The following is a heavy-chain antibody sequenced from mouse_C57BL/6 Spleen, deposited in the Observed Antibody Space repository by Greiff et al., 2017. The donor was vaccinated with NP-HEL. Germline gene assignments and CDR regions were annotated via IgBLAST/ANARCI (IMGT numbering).Heavy chain of an antibody. Sequence: EVQRVESGGGLVKPGGSLKLSCAASGFTFSSYTMSWVRQTPEKRLEWVATISGGGGNTYYPDSVKGRFTISRDNAKNTLYLQMSSLRSEDTALYYCARPSYYYGSSYDYWGQGTTLTVSS. CDR1: GFTFSSYT. D-gene: IGHD1-1*01. V-gene: IGHV5-9*01. CDR2: ISGGGGNT. J-gene: IGHJ2*01. CDR3: ARPSYYYGSSYDY.